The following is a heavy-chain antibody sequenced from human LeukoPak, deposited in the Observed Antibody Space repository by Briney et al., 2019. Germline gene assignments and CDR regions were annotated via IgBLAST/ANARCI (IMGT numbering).Heavy chain of an antibody. V-gene: IGHV4-39*07. Sequence: PSETLSLTCTVSGGSISSSSYYWGCIRQPPGKGLEWIGSIYYSGSTYYNPSLKSRVTISVDTSKNQFSLKLSSVTAADTAVYYCARVIRGNWNDRPGHIDAFDIWGQGTMVTVSS. CDR1: GGSISSSSYY. CDR2: IYYSGST. CDR3: ARVIRGNWNDRPGHIDAFDI. D-gene: IGHD1-20*01. J-gene: IGHJ3*02.